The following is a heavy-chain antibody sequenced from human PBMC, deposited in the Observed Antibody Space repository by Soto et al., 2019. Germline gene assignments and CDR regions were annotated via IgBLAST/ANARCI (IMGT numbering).Heavy chain of an antibody. D-gene: IGHD6-13*01. V-gene: IGHV1-3*01. CDR1: GYTFTSYA. Sequence: ASVKVSCKASGYTFTSYAMHWVRQAPGQRLEWMGWINAGNGNTKYSQKFQGRVTITRDTSASTAYMELSSLRSEDTAVYYCARDRSSSWTPSIYYYYGMDVWGQGTTVTVSS. CDR2: INAGNGNT. CDR3: ARDRSSSWTPSIYYYYGMDV. J-gene: IGHJ6*02.